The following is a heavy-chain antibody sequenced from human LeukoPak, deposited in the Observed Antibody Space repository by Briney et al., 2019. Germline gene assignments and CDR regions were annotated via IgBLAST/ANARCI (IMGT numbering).Heavy chain of an antibody. J-gene: IGHJ6*03. D-gene: IGHD6-13*01. Sequence: SQTLSLTCTVSGGSISSGDYYWSWIRQPPGKGLEWIGYIYYSGSTYYNPSLKSRVTISVDTSKNQFSLKLSSVTAADTPVYYCARTGYSSSWESGYYYYMDVWGKGTTVTVSS. CDR1: GGSISSGDYY. CDR2: IYYSGST. CDR3: ARTGYSSSWESGYYYYMDV. V-gene: IGHV4-30-4*08.